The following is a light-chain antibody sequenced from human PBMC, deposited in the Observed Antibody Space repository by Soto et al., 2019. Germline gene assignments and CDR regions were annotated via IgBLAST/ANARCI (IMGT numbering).Light chain of an antibody. CDR1: QGVSSY. CDR2: DAS. V-gene: IGKV3-11*01. J-gene: IGKJ5*01. CDR3: QQRSNWPRRVT. Sequence: EVVLTQSPATLSLSPGERATLFCRAIQGVSSYFAWYQQKPGQAPNLLIYDASNRATGIPARFSGSWSGTDFTLTISSLEPEDFAVYYCQQRSNWPRRVTFGQGTRLEIK.